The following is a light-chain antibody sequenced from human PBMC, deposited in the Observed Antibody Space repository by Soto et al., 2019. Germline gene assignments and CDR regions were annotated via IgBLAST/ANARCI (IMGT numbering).Light chain of an antibody. Sequence: QSALTQPRSVSGSPGQSVTISCTGTNSDVAAYNFVSWYRQQPGKAPKLILYDVNQRPSGVPDRLSGSKYDNTASLTISGLPTEDEAQCHCCSYAGDYNLWFGGGKMVTVL. CDR1: NSDVAAYNF. J-gene: IGLJ3*02. V-gene: IGLV2-11*01. CDR2: DVN. CDR3: CSYAGDYNLW.